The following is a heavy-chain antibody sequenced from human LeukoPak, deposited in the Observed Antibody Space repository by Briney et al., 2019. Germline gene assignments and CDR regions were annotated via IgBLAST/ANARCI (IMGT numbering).Heavy chain of an antibody. CDR2: ISPSGGDT. V-gene: IGHV3-23*01. CDR3: AGVRGSTIDY. CDR1: GFTFSSYA. J-gene: IGHJ4*02. Sequence: GGSLRLSCAVSGFTFSSYAMTWVRQAPGEGLEWVSAISPSGGDTYYADSVKGRFTISRDNSKNTLYLQMNSLRAEDTAVYYCAGVRGSTIDYWGQGTLVAVSS. D-gene: IGHD3-10*01.